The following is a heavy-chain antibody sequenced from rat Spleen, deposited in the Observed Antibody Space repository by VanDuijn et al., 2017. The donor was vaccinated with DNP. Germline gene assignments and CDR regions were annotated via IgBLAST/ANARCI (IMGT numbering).Heavy chain of an antibody. CDR1: GFIFSNYD. J-gene: IGHJ2*01. D-gene: IGHD5-1*01. Sequence: EVQLVESGGGLVQPGRSLKLSCAASGFIFSNYDMAWVRQAPTKGLEWVASISPSGGSTYYRDSVKGRFTVSRDNAKSSLYLQMDSLRSEDTATYYCARTGFDYWGQGVMVTVSS. CDR3: ARTGFDY. CDR2: ISPSGGST. V-gene: IGHV5-19*01.